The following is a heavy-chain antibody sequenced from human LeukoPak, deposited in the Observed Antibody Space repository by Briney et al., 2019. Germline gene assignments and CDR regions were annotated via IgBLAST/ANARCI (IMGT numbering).Heavy chain of an antibody. J-gene: IGHJ5*02. CDR1: GGSISSSSYY. D-gene: IGHD4-17*01. V-gene: IGHV4-39*07. Sequence: SETLSLTCTVSGGSISSSSYYWGWIRQPPGKGLEWIGSIYYSGSTHYNPSLKSRVTISVDTSKNQFSLKLSSVTAADTAVYYCASGYGDYGNWFDPWGQGTLVTVSS. CDR3: ASGYGDYGNWFDP. CDR2: IYYSGST.